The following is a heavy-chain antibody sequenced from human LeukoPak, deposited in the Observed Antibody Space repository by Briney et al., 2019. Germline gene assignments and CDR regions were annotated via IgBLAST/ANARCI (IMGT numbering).Heavy chain of an antibody. CDR2: INHSGYT. CDR1: GVSFNDYY. CDR3: TRMTTGHDY. D-gene: IGHD1-14*01. J-gene: IGHJ4*02. Sequence: PSETLPLTCAVSGVSFNDYYWSWVRHSPGKGLEWIGEINHSGYTNDSPSLTSRVTISTNTSRKQFSLNLRSVTVADTAVYYCTRMTTGHDYWGQGTLVTVSS. V-gene: IGHV4-34*01.